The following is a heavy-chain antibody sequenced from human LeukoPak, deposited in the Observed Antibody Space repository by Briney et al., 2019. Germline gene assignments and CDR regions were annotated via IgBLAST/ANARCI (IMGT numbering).Heavy chain of an antibody. J-gene: IGHJ4*02. V-gene: IGHV4-59*12. CDR1: GGSISSYY. Sequence: SETLSLTCTVSGGSISSYYWSCVRQPTGEGLEWIGYIYYSGSTNYNPSLKSRVTISVDTSKNQFSLKLSSVTAADTAVYYWATLISAFSGFEYWGQGTLVTVSS. CDR2: IYYSGST. CDR3: ATLISAFSGFEY. D-gene: IGHD3-16*01.